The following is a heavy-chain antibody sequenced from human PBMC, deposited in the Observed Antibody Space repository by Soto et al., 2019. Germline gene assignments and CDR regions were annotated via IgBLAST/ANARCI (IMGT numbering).Heavy chain of an antibody. Sequence: QVQLVESGGGVVQPGRPLRLSCAASGFTFSSYAMHWVRQAPGKGLEWVAVISYDGSNKYYADSVKGRFTTSRDNAKNMLYLQMNSLRAEDTALYYCVTGWSEYWGQGTLVTVSS. D-gene: IGHD2-15*01. CDR2: ISYDGSNK. J-gene: IGHJ4*02. CDR1: GFTFSSYA. V-gene: IGHV3-30*04. CDR3: VTGWSEY.